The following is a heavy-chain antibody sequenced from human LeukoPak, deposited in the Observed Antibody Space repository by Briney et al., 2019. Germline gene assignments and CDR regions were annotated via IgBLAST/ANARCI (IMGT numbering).Heavy chain of an antibody. V-gene: IGHV4-4*09. Sequence: SETLSLTCTASGGSISSYYWSWIRQPPGKGLEWIGYIYTSGSTNYNPSLKSRVTISVDTSKNQFSLKLSSVTAADTAVYYCARHALAVAPRFDYWGQGALVTVSS. CDR1: GGSISSYY. J-gene: IGHJ4*02. CDR2: IYTSGST. CDR3: ARHALAVAPRFDY. D-gene: IGHD6-19*01.